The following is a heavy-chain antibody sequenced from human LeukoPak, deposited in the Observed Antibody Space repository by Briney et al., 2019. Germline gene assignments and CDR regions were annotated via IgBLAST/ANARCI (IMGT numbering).Heavy chain of an antibody. J-gene: IGHJ4*02. CDR1: GFAFGTYA. V-gene: IGHV3-23*01. D-gene: IGHD3-10*01. Sequence: GGSLTLSCAGSGFAFGTYAMSWVRQAPGMGLEWVSSISANGQATYYPDSVKGGFTISRDNSKSTMCFQLNSLRAEDTATYYCARDPYNTILYRLAHWGQGTLVTVSS. CDR3: ARDPYNTILYRLAH. CDR2: ISANGQAT.